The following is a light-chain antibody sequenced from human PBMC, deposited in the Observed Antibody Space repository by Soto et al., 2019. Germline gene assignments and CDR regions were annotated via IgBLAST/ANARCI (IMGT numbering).Light chain of an antibody. V-gene: IGLV1-51*02. CDR3: AAWDTSLSGGV. CDR1: SSNIGSDF. J-gene: IGLJ3*02. Sequence: QSVMTQPPSVSAAPGPKVTISCSGSSSNIGSDFVSWYQQLPGTAPQLLIYENNKRPSGIPDRFSGSKSATSATLGITGLQTGDEADYYCAAWDTSLSGGVFGGGTKLTVL. CDR2: ENN.